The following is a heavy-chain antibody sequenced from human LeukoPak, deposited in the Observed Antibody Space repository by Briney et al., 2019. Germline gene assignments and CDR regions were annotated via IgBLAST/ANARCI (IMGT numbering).Heavy chain of an antibody. CDR1: GGSISSSLYH. D-gene: IGHD3-16*01. V-gene: IGHV4-39*07. Sequence: PSETLSLTCAVSGGSISSSLYHWGWIRQPPGKGLEWIGNIYYTGTTNYSPSLKSRLTLSIDTSRSQFSLKLTSVTAADTAVYYCARRGGDFHTGTVFDNWGQGSLVTVSS. J-gene: IGHJ4*02. CDR3: ARRGGDFHTGTVFDN. CDR2: IYYTGTT.